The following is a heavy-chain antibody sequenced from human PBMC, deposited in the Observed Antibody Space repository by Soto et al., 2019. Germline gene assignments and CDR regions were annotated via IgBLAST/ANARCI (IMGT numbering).Heavy chain of an antibody. J-gene: IGHJ6*02. CDR2: IYPGDSAT. D-gene: IGHD3-9*01. V-gene: IGHV5-51*01. CDR1: GYSFTTYW. Sequence: GESLKISCKGSGYSFTTYWIGWVRQMPGKGLEWMGIIYPGDSATTYSPSFQGQVTISADKSISTVYLQWNSLKASDTAMYYCARHETPLFEWFMDVWGQGXTVTACS. CDR3: ARHETPLFEWFMDV.